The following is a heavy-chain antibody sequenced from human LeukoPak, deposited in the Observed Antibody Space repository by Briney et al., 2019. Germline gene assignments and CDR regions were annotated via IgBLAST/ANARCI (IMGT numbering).Heavy chain of an antibody. V-gene: IGHV3-21*01. CDR3: ARHNYHERGSTDY. J-gene: IGHJ4*02. CDR1: GFTVTTNY. CDR2: ISSSSSYI. D-gene: IGHD5-24*01. Sequence: PGGSLRLSCAASGFTVTTNYMTWVRQAPGKGLEWVSSISSSSSYIYYADSVKGRFTISRDNAKNSLYLQMNSLRAEDTAVYYCARHNYHERGSTDYWGQGTLVTVSS.